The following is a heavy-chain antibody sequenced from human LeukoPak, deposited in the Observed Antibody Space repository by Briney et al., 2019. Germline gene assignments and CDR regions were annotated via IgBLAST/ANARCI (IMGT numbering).Heavy chain of an antibody. CDR2: IYPGDSDT. J-gene: IGHJ4*02. CDR1: GYSFTTHW. V-gene: IGHV5-51*01. D-gene: IGHD5-18*01. Sequence: GESLKISCKASGYSFTTHWIGWVRQMPGKGLEWMGIIYPGDSDTRYSPSFQGHVTISADKSISTAYLQWSSLKASDTAMYYCARLIRYVDTAMVLDYWGQGTLVTVSS. CDR3: ARLIRYVDTAMVLDY.